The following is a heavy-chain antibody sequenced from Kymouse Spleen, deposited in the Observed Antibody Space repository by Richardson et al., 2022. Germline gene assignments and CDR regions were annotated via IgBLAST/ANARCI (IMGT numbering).Heavy chain of an antibody. J-gene: IGHJ6*02. D-gene: IGHD3-10*01. V-gene: IGHV4-31*03. CDR2: IYYSGST. CDR3: ARAGIKASYYYYYGMDV. CDR1: GGSISSGGYY. Sequence: QVQLQESGPGLVKPSQTLSLTCTVSGGSISSGGYYWSWIRQHPGKGLEWIGYIYYSGSTYYNPSLKSRVTISVDTSKNQFSLKLSSVTAADTAVYYCARAGIKASYYYYYGMDVWGQGTTVTVSS.